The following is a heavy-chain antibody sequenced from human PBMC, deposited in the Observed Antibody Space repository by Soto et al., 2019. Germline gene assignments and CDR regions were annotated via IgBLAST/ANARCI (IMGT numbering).Heavy chain of an antibody. CDR3: ARASQDTYYYYYYGMDV. V-gene: IGHV1-18*01. CDR1: GYTFTSYG. D-gene: IGHD2-15*01. CDR2: ISAYNGNT. J-gene: IGHJ6*02. Sequence: ASVKVSCKASGYTFTSYGISWVRQAPGQGLEWMGWISAYNGNTNYAQRLQGRVTMTTDTSTSTAYMELRSLRSDDTAVYYCARASQDTYYYYYYGMDVWGQGTTVTVS.